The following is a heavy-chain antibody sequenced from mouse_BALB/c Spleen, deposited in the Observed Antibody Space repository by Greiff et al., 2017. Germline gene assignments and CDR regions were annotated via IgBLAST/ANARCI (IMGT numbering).Heavy chain of an antibody. CDR2: IYPGDGDT. CDR1: GYAFSSYW. D-gene: IGHD2-1*01. CDR3: ARRGGKDAMDY. J-gene: IGHJ4*01. V-gene: IGHV1-80*01. Sequence: QVQLQQSGAELVRPGSSVKISCKASGYAFSSYWMNWVKQRPGQGLEWIGQIYPGDGDTNYNGKFKGKATLTADKSSSTAYMQLSSLTSEDSAVYFCARRGGKDAMDYWGQGTSVTVSS.